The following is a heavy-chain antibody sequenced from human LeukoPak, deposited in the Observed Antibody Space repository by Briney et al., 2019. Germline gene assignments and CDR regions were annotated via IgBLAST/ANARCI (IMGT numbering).Heavy chain of an antibody. V-gene: IGHV4-4*02. CDR1: GGSISNTNW. Sequence: PSETLSLTCGVSGGSISNTNWWSWVRQPPGQGLEWIGEISLTGLTHYNPSLESRVTVSLDKSKNQLSLNLTSVTAADTAVYYCATETECSGGTCYSYGWFDPWGQGTQVIVSS. D-gene: IGHD2-15*01. CDR3: ATETECSGGTCYSYGWFDP. CDR2: ISLTGLT. J-gene: IGHJ5*02.